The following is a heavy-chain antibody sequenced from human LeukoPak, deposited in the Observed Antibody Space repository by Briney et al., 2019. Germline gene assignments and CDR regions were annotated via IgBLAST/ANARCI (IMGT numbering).Heavy chain of an antibody. CDR2: LSGSGGTT. Sequence: GGPLRLSCAASGFTFSSYAMSWVRQAPGKGLEWVSTLSGSGGTTYYADSVKGRFTISRDNSKNTLYLQMNSLRAEDTAVYYCAKCGGGSCYYFDYWGQGTLVTVSS. D-gene: IGHD2-15*01. CDR3: AKCGGGSCYYFDY. V-gene: IGHV3-23*01. J-gene: IGHJ4*02. CDR1: GFTFSSYA.